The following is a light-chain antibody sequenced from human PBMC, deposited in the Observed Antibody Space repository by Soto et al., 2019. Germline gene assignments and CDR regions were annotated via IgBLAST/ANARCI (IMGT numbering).Light chain of an antibody. Sequence: DIQMTQSPSTLSASVGDRVTITCRASQSISSWLAWYQHKPGKAPKLLIYKASSLESGVPSRFSGSGSGTEFTLTISSLQTDDFATYYCQQYNSYSPPWTFGQGTKVEIK. CDR1: QSISSW. CDR2: KAS. J-gene: IGKJ1*01. V-gene: IGKV1-5*03. CDR3: QQYNSYSPPWT.